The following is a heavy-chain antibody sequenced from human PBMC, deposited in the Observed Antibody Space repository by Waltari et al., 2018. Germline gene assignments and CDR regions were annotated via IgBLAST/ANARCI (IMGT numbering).Heavy chain of an antibody. CDR1: GGSFSGYY. J-gene: IGHJ4*02. CDR2: INHSGST. D-gene: IGHD3-22*01. V-gene: IGHV4-34*01. CDR3: ARGRNYDSSGYYRY. Sequence: QVQLQQWGAGLLKPSETLSLTCAVYGGSFSGYYWSWIRQPPGKGLEWIGEINHSGSTNYNPSLKSRVTISVDTSKNQFSLKLSSVTAADTAVYYCARGRNYDSSGYYRYWGQGTLVTVSS.